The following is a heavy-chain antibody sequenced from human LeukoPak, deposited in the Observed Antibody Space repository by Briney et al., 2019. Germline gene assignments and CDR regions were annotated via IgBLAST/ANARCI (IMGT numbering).Heavy chain of an antibody. V-gene: IGHV4-34*01. J-gene: IGHJ4*02. CDR3: ARASGLEY. Sequence: PSETLSLTCTVSGGSISTYYWNWIRQPPGKGLEWIGEINHSGSTNYNPSLKSRVTISVDTSKNQFSLKLSSVTAADTAVYYCARASGLEYWGQGTLVTVSS. CDR2: INHSGST. D-gene: IGHD2-15*01. CDR1: GGSISTYY.